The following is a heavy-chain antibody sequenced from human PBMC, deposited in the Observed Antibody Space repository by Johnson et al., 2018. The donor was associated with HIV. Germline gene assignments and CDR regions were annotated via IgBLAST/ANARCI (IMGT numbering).Heavy chain of an antibody. J-gene: IGHJ3*01. V-gene: IGHV3-7*03. Sequence: VQLVESGGGLVKPGGSLRLSCAASGFTFNTYWMTWVRQAPGKGLEWVANIKQDGREKYYVDSVKGRFTISRDNAKNSLYLQMSSLRAEDTAVYYCSKGRGYDYDALDFWGKVTMVTVSS. CDR1: GFTFNTYW. CDR3: SKGRGYDYDALDF. CDR2: IKQDGREK. D-gene: IGHD5-12*01.